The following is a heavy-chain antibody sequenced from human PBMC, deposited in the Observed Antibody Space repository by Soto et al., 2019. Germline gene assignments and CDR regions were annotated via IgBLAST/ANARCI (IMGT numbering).Heavy chain of an antibody. J-gene: IGHJ4*02. V-gene: IGHV1-2*02. CDR3: ATRVSSWGESLHN. Sequence: QVRLEQSGAEVKTPGASVTVSCTTSGKTSTGYYVHWVRQAPGQGLEWMGWINPNSGGTKFAQKFQGRVTMTRDTSIKTVYINVPNLTSDDSAVYYCATRVSSWGESLHNWGQGTRVIVSS. CDR1: GKTSTGYY. D-gene: IGHD6-13*01. CDR2: INPNSGGT.